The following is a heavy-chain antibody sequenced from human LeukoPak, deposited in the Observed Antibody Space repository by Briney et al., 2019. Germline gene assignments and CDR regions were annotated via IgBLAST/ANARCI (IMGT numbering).Heavy chain of an antibody. CDR1: GFTFSSYS. CDR3: ARAEYDRSGSIYYYYGMDI. J-gene: IGHJ6*02. Sequence: GGSLRLSCAASGFTFSSYSMHWVRQAPGKGLEWVAVISYDGSNKYNADFVKGRFTISRDNSKNTLYLQMNSLRREDTAEYYCARAEYDRSGSIYYYYGMDIWGQGTTVTVSS. V-gene: IGHV3-30-3*01. D-gene: IGHD3-22*01. CDR2: ISYDGSNK.